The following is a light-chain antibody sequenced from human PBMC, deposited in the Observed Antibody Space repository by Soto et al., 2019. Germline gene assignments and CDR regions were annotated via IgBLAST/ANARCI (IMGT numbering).Light chain of an antibody. Sequence: QSVLTQPASVSGSPGQSITISCAGTSSDIGAYNYVSWYQQHPGKAPKLMIYEVSNRPSGVSNRFSASKSGNTASLTISGLQAEDEADYYCSSHGGSTPFYVFGSGTKVTVL. CDR3: SSHGGSTPFYV. V-gene: IGLV2-14*01. CDR2: EVS. CDR1: SSDIGAYNY. J-gene: IGLJ1*01.